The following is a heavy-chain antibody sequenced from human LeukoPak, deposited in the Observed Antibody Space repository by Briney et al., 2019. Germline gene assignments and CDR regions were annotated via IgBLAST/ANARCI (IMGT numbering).Heavy chain of an antibody. CDR2: ISYDGSNE. Sequence: GGSLRLSCVASGFTFSTYAMHWDRQAPGKGLEWVAVISYDGSNEYYADSVKGRFTISRDNSRNTLYLQMNSLRVEDTAVYYCAKGYYSSGFDYWGQGTLVTVSS. CDR3: AKGYYSSGFDY. V-gene: IGHV3-30*18. CDR1: GFTFSTYA. D-gene: IGHD3-22*01. J-gene: IGHJ4*02.